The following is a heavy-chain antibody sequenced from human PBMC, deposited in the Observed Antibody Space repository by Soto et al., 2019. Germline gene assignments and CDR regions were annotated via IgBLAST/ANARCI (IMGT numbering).Heavy chain of an antibody. CDR2: ISAYNGNT. J-gene: IGHJ6*02. Sequence: QVQLVQSGGEVKKPGASVKVSCKTSGYSFTTYGISWVRQAPGQGLEWMGWISAYNGNTNYAQKLQGRVTMTTYTSPMTAYMEHRSLRSDDTALYYCASECPAPYYDNGMDVWVQGSTVTVSS. CDR1: GYSFTTYG. CDR3: ASECPAPYYDNGMDV. V-gene: IGHV1-18*01.